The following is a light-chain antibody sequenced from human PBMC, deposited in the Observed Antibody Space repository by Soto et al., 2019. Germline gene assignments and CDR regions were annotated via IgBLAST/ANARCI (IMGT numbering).Light chain of an antibody. J-gene: IGKJ1*01. CDR1: QGVSSSY. CDR2: GAS. V-gene: IGKV3-20*01. CDR3: QQYGSSPQT. Sequence: EVLVTKSPGTLSLSPGERATLSFRASQGVSSSYLAWYQHKPGQAPRLLIHGASSRVTGIPDRFSGSGSGTDLTLTISRLEPEDFAVYYCQQYGSSPQTFGQGTKVDI.